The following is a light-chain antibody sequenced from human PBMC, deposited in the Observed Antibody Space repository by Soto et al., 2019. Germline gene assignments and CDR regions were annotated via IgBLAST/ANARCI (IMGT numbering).Light chain of an antibody. CDR2: GAS. CDR3: QQFKSYPIT. Sequence: IQLTQSPSSLSASVGDRATITCRASQGISSYLGWYQQKPGKAPKLLIYGASTLQSGVPSRFSGSGSGTEFTLTISSLQPEDFGTYYCQQFKSYPITFGQGTRLEI. J-gene: IGKJ5*01. V-gene: IGKV1-9*01. CDR1: QGISSY.